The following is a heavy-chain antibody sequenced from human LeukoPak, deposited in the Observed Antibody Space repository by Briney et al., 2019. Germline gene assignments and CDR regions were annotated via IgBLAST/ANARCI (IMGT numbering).Heavy chain of an antibody. CDR3: ARPDDYGGNIEDY. CDR1: GYTFTDYY. J-gene: IGHJ4*02. Sequence: ASVKVSCKASGYTFTDYYMHWLRQAPGQGLEWMGWINPNSGGTNYAQKFQGRVTMTRDTSISTAYMELSRLRSDDTAVYYCARPDDYGGNIEDYWGQGTLVTVSS. CDR2: INPNSGGT. V-gene: IGHV1-2*02. D-gene: IGHD4-23*01.